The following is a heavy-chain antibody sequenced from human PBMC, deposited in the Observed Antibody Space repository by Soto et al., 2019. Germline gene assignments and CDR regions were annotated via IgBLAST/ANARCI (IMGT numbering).Heavy chain of an antibody. CDR1: GFTFSSYW. Sequence: HPGGSLRLSCAASGFTFSSYWMNWVRQAPGKGLEWVANIKQDGSEKYYVDSVKGRFTISRDNAKDSLYLQMNSLRAEDTAVYYCARSEPAPTSGSYYYYMDVWGKGTTVTVSS. CDR2: IKQDGSEK. V-gene: IGHV3-7*01. CDR3: ARSEPAPTSGSYYYYMDV. J-gene: IGHJ6*03.